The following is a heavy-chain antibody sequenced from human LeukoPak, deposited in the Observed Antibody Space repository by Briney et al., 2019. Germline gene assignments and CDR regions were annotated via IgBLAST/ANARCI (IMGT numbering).Heavy chain of an antibody. Sequence: GGSLRLSCAASGFTFSSYSMNWVRQAPGKGLEWVSSISSSSSYIYYADSVKGRFTISRDNAKNSLYLQMNSLRAEDTAVYYCAREHRAMLYSSSWYPPSFFDYWGQGTMVTVSS. V-gene: IGHV3-21*01. CDR3: AREHRAMLYSSSWYPPSFFDY. CDR1: GFTFSSYS. D-gene: IGHD6-13*01. J-gene: IGHJ4*02. CDR2: ISSSSSYI.